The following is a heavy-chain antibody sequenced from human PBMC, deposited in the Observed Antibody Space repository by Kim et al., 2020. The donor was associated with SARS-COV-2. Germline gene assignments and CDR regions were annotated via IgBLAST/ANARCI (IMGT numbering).Heavy chain of an antibody. CDR2: INHQGNI. D-gene: IGHD2-15*01. J-gene: IGHJ4*02. CDR3: AREGGLDC. V-gene: IGHV4-34*01. CDR1: GGSLSGDFY. Sequence: SETLSLTCAVYGGSLSGDFYWTWFRQPPGKGLEWIGEINHQGNINYNPSLKNRVTMSVDTSRNQLFLKLKSVTAADGAVYYCAREGGLDCWGQGILVTVTS.